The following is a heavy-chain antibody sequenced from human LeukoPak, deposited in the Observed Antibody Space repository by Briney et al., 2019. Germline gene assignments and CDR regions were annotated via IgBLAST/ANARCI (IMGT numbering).Heavy chain of an antibody. CDR3: AIASDRAYGDSWTPGDP. D-gene: IGHD4-17*01. Sequence: SETLSLTCAVSGGSISSGGYSWSWIRQPPGKGLEWIGYIYHSGSTYYNPSLKSRVTISVDRSKNQFSLKLSSVTAADTAVYYCAIASDRAYGDSWTPGDPWGQGTLVTVSS. V-gene: IGHV4-30-2*01. CDR1: GGSISSGGYS. J-gene: IGHJ5*02. CDR2: IYHSGST.